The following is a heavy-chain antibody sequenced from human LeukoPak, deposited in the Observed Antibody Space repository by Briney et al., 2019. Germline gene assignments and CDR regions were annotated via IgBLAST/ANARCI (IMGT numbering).Heavy chain of an antibody. CDR2: IYPGDSDT. CDR3: ARHGRDGYNYRKYYFDY. D-gene: IGHD5-24*01. CDR1: GYSLTSYW. Sequence: GESLKISCKGSGYSLTSYWIGWVRQMPGKGLEWMGIIYPGDSDTRYSPSFQGQVTISADKSISTAYLQWSSLKASDTAMYYCARHGRDGYNYRKYYFDYWGQGTLVTVSS. J-gene: IGHJ4*02. V-gene: IGHV5-51*01.